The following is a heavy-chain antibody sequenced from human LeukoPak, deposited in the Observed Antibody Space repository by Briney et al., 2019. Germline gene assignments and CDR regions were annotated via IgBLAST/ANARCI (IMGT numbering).Heavy chain of an antibody. J-gene: IGHJ4*02. V-gene: IGHV4-59*01. CDR3: ARGDGDYNFDY. CDR1: GGSISSYY. Sequence: PSETLSLTCTVSGGSISSYYWSWLRQPPGKGLEWIGYIYYSGSTNYNPSLKSRVTISVDTSKNQFSLKLSSVTAADTAVYYCARGDGDYNFDYWGQGTLVTVSS. CDR2: IYYSGST. D-gene: IGHD4-17*01.